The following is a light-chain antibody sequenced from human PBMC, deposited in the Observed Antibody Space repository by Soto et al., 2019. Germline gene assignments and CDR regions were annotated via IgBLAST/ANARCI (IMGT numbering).Light chain of an antibody. V-gene: IGKV3-20*01. CDR1: QSVSSK. CDR3: QQYSRSPRT. J-gene: IGKJ1*01. CDR2: GAS. Sequence: EIVLTQSPGTLSLSPGERATLSCRASQSVSSKLAWYQQKPGQAPRLLIYGASSRATGIPDRFSGSGSGTQFTLTISSLKSEDFAVYYCQQYSRSPRTFGQGTKVDI.